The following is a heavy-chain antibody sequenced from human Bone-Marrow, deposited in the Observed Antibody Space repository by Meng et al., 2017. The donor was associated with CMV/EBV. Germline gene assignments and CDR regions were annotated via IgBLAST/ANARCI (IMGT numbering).Heavy chain of an antibody. CDR3: ATIEAIGPENQGDAFDI. J-gene: IGHJ3*02. D-gene: IGHD1-14*01. CDR1: GFTFDDYG. V-gene: IGHV3-20*04. CDR2: INWNGGST. Sequence: GGSLRLSCAASGFTFDDYGMSWVRQAPGKGLEWVYGINWNGGSTGYADSVKGRFTISRDNAKNSLYLQMSSLRAEDTAVYYCATIEAIGPENQGDAFDIWGQGTMVTVSS.